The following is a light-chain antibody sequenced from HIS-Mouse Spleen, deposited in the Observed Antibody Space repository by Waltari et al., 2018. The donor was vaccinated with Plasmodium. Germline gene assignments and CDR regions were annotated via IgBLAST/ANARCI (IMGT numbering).Light chain of an antibody. CDR2: KAS. J-gene: IGKJ1*01. CDR1: QSISSR. CDR3: QQYNSYSWT. Sequence: DIQMTQSPSTLSASVGDRVTITCRASQSISSRLAWYQQKPGQAPKLLIYKASSLESGVPSRFSGSGSGTEVTLTISSLQPDDFATYYCQQYNSYSWTFGQGTKVEIK. V-gene: IGKV1-5*03.